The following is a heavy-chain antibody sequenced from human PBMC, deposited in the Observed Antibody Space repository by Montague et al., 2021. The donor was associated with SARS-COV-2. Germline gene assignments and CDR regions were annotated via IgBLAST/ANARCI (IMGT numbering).Heavy chain of an antibody. Sequence: SLRLSLSASGFTFSTYWMNWVRQAPGKGLEWVANVNEDGSEEYFVDSVKGRFTISRDNAKNSLFLQMNSLRAEDTAVYYCAREFDCWGQGTLVTVSS. V-gene: IGHV3-7*01. CDR2: VNEDGSEE. CDR1: GFTFSTYW. CDR3: AREFDC. J-gene: IGHJ4*02.